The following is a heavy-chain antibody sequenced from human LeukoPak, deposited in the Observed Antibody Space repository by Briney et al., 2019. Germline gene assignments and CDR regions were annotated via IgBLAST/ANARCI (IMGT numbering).Heavy chain of an antibody. CDR3: AKDKMRRHSSSWQPFFDY. D-gene: IGHD6-13*01. J-gene: IGHJ4*02. Sequence: GGSLRPSCAASGFTFSTYGMHWVRQAPGKGLDWVTFIHYDGTNRYYADSVKGRFTISRDNSKNTVYLQMNSLRAEDTAVYYCAKDKMRRHSSSWQPFFDYWGQGTLVTVSS. V-gene: IGHV3-30*02. CDR2: IHYDGTNR. CDR1: GFTFSTYG.